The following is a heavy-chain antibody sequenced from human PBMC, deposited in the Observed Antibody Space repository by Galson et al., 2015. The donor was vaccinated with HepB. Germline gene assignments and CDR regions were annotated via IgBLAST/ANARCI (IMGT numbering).Heavy chain of an antibody. Sequence: SVKVSCKGSGYTFTGYYMHWARQAPGQGLEWMGWVNPNDGATNYAQKFRGRVTMTRDTSITTAYMELSGLTSDDTAVYYCARTHIDFWSNYAPSSGMDVWGQGTTVTVSS. CDR1: GYTFTGYY. CDR3: ARTHIDFWSNYAPSSGMDV. V-gene: IGHV1-2*02. CDR2: VNPNDGAT. D-gene: IGHD3-3*01. J-gene: IGHJ6*02.